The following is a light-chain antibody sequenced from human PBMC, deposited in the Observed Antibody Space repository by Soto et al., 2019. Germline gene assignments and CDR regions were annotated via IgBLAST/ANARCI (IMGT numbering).Light chain of an antibody. CDR1: QSVSSNY. Sequence: EIVMTQSPGTLSLSPGETATLSCRATQSVSSNYVAWFHQKPGQAPRLLIYRASSRATGVPDRFSASGSGTDFTLTISRLEPEGFAVEYCQQYGSSPLTVGPGTKVDIK. CDR3: QQYGSSPLT. CDR2: RAS. V-gene: IGKV3-20*01. J-gene: IGKJ3*01.